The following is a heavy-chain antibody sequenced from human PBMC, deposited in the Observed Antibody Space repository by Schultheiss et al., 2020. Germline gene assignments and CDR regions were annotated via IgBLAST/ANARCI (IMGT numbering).Heavy chain of an antibody. CDR1: GGSISSYY. Sequence: SETLSLTCTVSGGSISSYYWSWIRQPPGKGLEWIGYIYYSGSTNYNPSLKSRVTISVDTSKNQFSLKLSSVTAADTAVYYCAREDYYDSRGWGFDIWGQGTMVTVSS. D-gene: IGHD3-22*01. J-gene: IGHJ3*02. CDR2: IYYSGST. CDR3: AREDYYDSRGWGFDI. V-gene: IGHV4-59*01.